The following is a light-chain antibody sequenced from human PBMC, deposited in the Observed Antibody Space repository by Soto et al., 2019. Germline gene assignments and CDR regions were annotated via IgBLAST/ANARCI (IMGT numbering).Light chain of an antibody. Sequence: QPVLTQPASVSGSPGQSITISCTGTSSDVGGYNYVSWYQQHPGKAPKLMIYDVSNRPSGVSNRFSGSKSGNTASLTISGLQAEDEADYYCSSYRSSSTPVIFGGGTKVTVL. V-gene: IGLV2-14*01. CDR1: SSDVGGYNY. CDR2: DVS. CDR3: SSYRSSSTPVI. J-gene: IGLJ2*01.